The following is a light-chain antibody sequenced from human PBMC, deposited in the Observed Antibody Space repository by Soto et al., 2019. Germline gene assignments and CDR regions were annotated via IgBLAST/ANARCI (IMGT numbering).Light chain of an antibody. Sequence: DIQMTQSPSSLSASVGDRVTITCRASQSINNYLNWYQHKPRKAPELLIYAASILQDGVPSRFSGSGSGTHFTLTITSLQPEDFATYFCQQSFNSPPLTFGGGTKVELK. V-gene: IGKV1-39*01. CDR1: QSINNY. J-gene: IGKJ4*01. CDR3: QQSFNSPPLT. CDR2: AAS.